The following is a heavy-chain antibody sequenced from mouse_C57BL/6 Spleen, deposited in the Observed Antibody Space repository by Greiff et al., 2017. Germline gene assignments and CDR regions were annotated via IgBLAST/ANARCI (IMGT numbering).Heavy chain of an antibody. D-gene: IGHD2-3*01. J-gene: IGHJ2*01. Sequence: VQLKESGPELVKPGASVKISCKASGYSFTGYYMNWVKQSPEKSLEWIGEINPSTGGTTYNQKFKAKATLTVDKSSSTAYMQLKGLTSEDSAVYCCARGGGLLPFDYWGQGTTLTVSS. CDR3: ARGGGLLPFDY. CDR1: GYSFTGYY. V-gene: IGHV1-42*01. CDR2: INPSTGGT.